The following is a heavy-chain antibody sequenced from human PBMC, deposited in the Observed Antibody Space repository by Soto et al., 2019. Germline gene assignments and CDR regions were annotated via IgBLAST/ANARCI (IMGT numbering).Heavy chain of an antibody. J-gene: IGHJ4*02. CDR1: GFTFSTYD. V-gene: IGHV1-8*01. CDR2: MNPITGNA. D-gene: IGHD1-26*01. CDR3: ARRKERSGPHYFDS. Sequence: ASVKVSCKASGFTFSTYDIHWVRQATGQGLEWMGWMNPITGNAGYAQKFQGRVTMTRNTSIDTAYMELSSLRSEDTAVYYCARRKERSGPHYFDSWGQGSLVTVSS.